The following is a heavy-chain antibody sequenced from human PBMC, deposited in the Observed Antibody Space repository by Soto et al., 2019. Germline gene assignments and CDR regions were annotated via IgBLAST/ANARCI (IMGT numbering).Heavy chain of an antibody. Sequence: PSETLSLTCAVYGGSFSGYYWSWIRQPPGKGLEWIGEINHSGSTNYNPSLKSRVTISVDTSKNQFSLKLSSVTAADTAVYYCARRARIAVAGAYLAYWGQGTLVTVSS. CDR2: INHSGST. CDR3: ARRARIAVAGAYLAY. CDR1: GGSFSGYY. D-gene: IGHD6-19*01. V-gene: IGHV4-34*01. J-gene: IGHJ4*02.